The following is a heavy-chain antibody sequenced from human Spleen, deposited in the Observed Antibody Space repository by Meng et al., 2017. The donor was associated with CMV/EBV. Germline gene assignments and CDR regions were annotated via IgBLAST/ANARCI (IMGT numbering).Heavy chain of an antibody. J-gene: IGHJ5*02. Sequence: DLVTTPNTTPLPFATSGYRFPSNSSAWSWTRQSQSQCRDWLGRTYYSSKWYNVYAVSVHSRITINPDTSKNQFSLQLNSVTPEETAVYYCARHYYVWGRGHWFDPWGQGTLVTVSS. V-gene: IGHV6-1*01. D-gene: IGHD3-16*01. CDR3: ARHYYVWGRGHWFDP. CDR2: TYYSSKWYN. CDR1: GYRFPSNSSA.